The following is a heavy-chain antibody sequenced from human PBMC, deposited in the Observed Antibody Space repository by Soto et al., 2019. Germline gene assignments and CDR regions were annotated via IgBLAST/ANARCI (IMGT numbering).Heavy chain of an antibody. D-gene: IGHD5-18*01. CDR2: IYYSGST. J-gene: IGHJ4*02. Sequence: ETLSLTCTVSGGSISSYYRNWIRQPPGKGLEWIGYIYYSGSTNYNPSLESRVTVSVDTSKNQVYLKLSSVTAADTAVYYCANSRGYSYGGPGFYFDYWGQGTLVTVSS. CDR3: ANSRGYSYGGPGFYFDY. CDR1: GGSISSYY. V-gene: IGHV4-59*01.